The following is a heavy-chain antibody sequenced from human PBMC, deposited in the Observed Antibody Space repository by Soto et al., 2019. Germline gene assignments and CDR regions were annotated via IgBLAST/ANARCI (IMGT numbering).Heavy chain of an antibody. CDR1: GFSFSDAW. D-gene: IGHD5-12*01. CDR3: TTGVDGYNPFDY. CDR2: IKSKAHGETA. V-gene: IGHV3-15*07. J-gene: IGHJ4*02. Sequence: EAQLVESGGGLVEPGGSLRVSCAASGFSFSDAWMIWGRQAPGKGLEWVGRIKSKAHGETADYAAPVKGRFTISRDDSKTTVYLQMNSLKIEDTAVYYCTTGVDGYNPFDYWGQGTLVTVSS.